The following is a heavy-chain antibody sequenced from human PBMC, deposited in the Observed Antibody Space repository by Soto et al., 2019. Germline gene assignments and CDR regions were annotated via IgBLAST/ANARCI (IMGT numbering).Heavy chain of an antibody. J-gene: IGHJ6*02. V-gene: IGHV3-7*01. Sequence: PGGSLRLSCAASGFTFSTYWIIFVRQAPFKWLEWVANIKEDGSEKYYVDSVEGRFTISRDNAKNSLYLQMTSLRAEDTALYYCARGWGYFDSSGFPYLYAMDVWGQGTTVTVSS. CDR2: IKEDGSEK. D-gene: IGHD3-22*01. CDR3: ARGWGYFDSSGFPYLYAMDV. CDR1: GFTFSTYW.